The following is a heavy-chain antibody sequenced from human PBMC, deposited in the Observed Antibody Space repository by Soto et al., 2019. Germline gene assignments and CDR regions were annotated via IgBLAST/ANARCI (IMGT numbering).Heavy chain of an antibody. CDR3: AKESSSGYYYFDY. D-gene: IGHD3-22*01. CDR2: ISYDGSNK. J-gene: IGHJ4*02. V-gene: IGHV3-30*18. Sequence: QVQLVESGGGVVQPGRSLRLSCAASGFTFSSYGMHWVRQAPGKGLEWVAVISYDGSNKYYADSVKGRFTISRDNSKNTLYLQMNSLRAEDTAVYYCAKESSSGYYYFDYWGQGTLVTVSS. CDR1: GFTFSSYG.